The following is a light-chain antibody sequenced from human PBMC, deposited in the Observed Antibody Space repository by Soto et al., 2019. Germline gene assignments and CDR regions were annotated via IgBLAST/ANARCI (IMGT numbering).Light chain of an antibody. J-gene: IGLJ1*01. CDR2: ETS. V-gene: IGLV2-23*01. Sequence: QSALTQPASVSGSPGQSGTISCTGTSSEVGSYKFVSWYQHHPGTVPKVIIYETSKRPSGVSDRFSGPKSGNTASLTISGLQAEDEADYYCFSFTSTNTHVFGSGTKVTVL. CDR1: SSEVGSYKF. CDR3: FSFTSTNTHV.